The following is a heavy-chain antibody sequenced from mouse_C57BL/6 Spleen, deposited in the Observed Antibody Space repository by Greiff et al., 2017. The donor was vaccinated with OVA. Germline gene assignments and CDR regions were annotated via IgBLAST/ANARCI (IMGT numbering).Heavy chain of an antibody. CDR1: GYTFTSYW. J-gene: IGHJ4*01. CDR2: IYPGSGST. D-gene: IGHD1-1*01. V-gene: IGHV1-55*01. Sequence: QVQLQQPGAELVKPGASVKMSCKASGYTFTSYWITWVQQRPGQGLEWIGDIYPGSGSTNYNEKFKSKATLTVATSSSTGYMQLSSLTSEDSAVYYCASAGYGSSQSAYYYAMDYWGQGTSVTVSS. CDR3: ASAGYGSSQSAYYYAMDY.